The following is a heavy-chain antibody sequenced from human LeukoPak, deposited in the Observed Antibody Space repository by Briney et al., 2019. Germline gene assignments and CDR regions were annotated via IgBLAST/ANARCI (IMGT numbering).Heavy chain of an antibody. D-gene: IGHD3-3*01. CDR1: GYTFTGYY. J-gene: IGHJ3*02. CDR3: ARHGRFYGAFDI. Sequence: PRASVKVSCKASGYTFTGYYMHWVRQAPGHGLEWMGWINPNSGGTNYAQKFQGRVTMTRDTSISTAYMDLSRLRSDDTAVYYCARHGRFYGAFDIWGQGTMVTVSS. CDR2: INPNSGGT. V-gene: IGHV1-2*02.